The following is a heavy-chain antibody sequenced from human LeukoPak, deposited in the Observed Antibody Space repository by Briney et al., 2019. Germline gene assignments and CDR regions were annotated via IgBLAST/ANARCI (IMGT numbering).Heavy chain of an antibody. V-gene: IGHV4-59*08. J-gene: IGHJ4*02. CDR3: ARRFYYDGHHDS. Sequence: SETLPLTCTVSAASIRNNHWSWIRQPPGEGLEWIGYIYSTGSTSYNPSLKSRVTISVDTSKNQFSLNLTSVTAADTAVYYCARRFYYDGHHDSWGQGTLGTVSS. CDR1: AASIRNNH. D-gene: IGHD3-22*01. CDR2: IYSTGST.